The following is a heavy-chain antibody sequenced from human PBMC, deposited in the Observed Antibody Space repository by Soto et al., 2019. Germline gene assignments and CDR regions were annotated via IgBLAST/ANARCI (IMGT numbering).Heavy chain of an antibody. D-gene: IGHD3-22*01. V-gene: IGHV3-33*01. J-gene: IGHJ4*02. Sequence: QPGGSLRLSCAASGFTFSRYGMHWVRQAPGKGLEWVAVIWYDGSNKYYADSVKGRFTISRDNSKNTLYLQMNSLRAEDTAVYYCARDTYYYDSSGYFFDYWGQGALVTVSS. CDR3: ARDTYYYDSSGYFFDY. CDR1: GFTFSRYG. CDR2: IWYDGSNK.